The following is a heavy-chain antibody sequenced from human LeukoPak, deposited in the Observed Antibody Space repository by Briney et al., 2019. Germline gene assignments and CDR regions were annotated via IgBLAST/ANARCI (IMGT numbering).Heavy chain of an antibody. CDR1: GFTFSSYG. D-gene: IGHD3-10*01. J-gene: IGHJ4*02. CDR3: ARQGSYLAFDY. V-gene: IGHV3-33*01. CDR2: IWYDGSNK. Sequence: GGSLRLSCAASGFTFSSYGMHWDRQAPGKGLEWVAVIWYDGSNKYYADSVKGRFTISRDNSKNTLYLQMNSLRAEDTAVYYCARQGSYLAFDYWGQGTLVTVSS.